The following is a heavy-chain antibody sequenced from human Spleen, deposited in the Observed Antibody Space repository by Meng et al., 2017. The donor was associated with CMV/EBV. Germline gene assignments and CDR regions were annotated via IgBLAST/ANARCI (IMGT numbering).Heavy chain of an antibody. Sequence: SETLSLTCTVSGASITSSSYFWDWIRQSPGKGLEWIGSLSYGGRIYYNSSLKSRVTMSVEMSKNQITLRLTSVTAADTAVYYCAKIFPSDYYKYSMDVWGQGTTVTVSS. J-gene: IGHJ6*02. CDR3: AKIFPSDYYKYSMDV. D-gene: IGHD3-3*01. CDR2: LSYGGRI. CDR1: GASITSSSYF. V-gene: IGHV4-39*06.